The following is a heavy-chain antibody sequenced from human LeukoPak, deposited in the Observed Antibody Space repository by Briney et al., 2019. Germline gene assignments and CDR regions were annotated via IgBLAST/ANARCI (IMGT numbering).Heavy chain of an antibody. D-gene: IGHD3-22*01. J-gene: IGHJ4*02. V-gene: IGHV4-38-2*02. CDR1: GYSISSGYY. Sequence: SETLSLTCTVSGYSISSGYYWGWIRQPPGKGLEWIGSIYHSGSTYYNPSLKSRVTISVDTSKNQFSLKLSSVTAADTAVYYCARDLSSGYDYAYYFDYGGQGTLVTVSS. CDR3: ARDLSSGYDYAYYFDY. CDR2: IYHSGST.